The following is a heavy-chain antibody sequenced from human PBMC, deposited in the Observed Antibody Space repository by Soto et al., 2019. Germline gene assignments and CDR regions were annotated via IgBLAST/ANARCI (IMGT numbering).Heavy chain of an antibody. CDR1: GVDFEYYA. CDR3: AKSLYYYDSSPLDH. D-gene: IGHD3-22*01. V-gene: IGHV3-43D*04. J-gene: IGHJ4*02. CDR2: TNSDGTDS. Sequence: GGALRLSCAAAGVDFEYYAMHWVGQVPGKGLEWVSLTNSDGTDSYYMDSVKGRFTISRDNAKSTLYLQMDRLRPEDTALYFCAKSLYYYDSSPLDHWGQGTLVTVSS.